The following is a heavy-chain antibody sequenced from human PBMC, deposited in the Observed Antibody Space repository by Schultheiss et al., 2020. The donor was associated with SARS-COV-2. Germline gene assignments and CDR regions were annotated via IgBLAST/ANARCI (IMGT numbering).Heavy chain of an antibody. CDR2: IYCSGST. V-gene: IGHV4-39*07. J-gene: IGHJ6*02. D-gene: IGHD2-15*01. CDR1: GGSIRNSGHN. CDR3: ARGAGGYCSGGSCYSYHYYGMDV. Sequence: SETLSLTCSVSGGSIRNSGHNWGWIRQPPGKGLEWIGNIYCSGSTYYNPSLKSRVTISVDTSKNQFSLKLSSVTAADTAVYYCARGAGGYCSGGSCYSYHYYGMDVWGQGTTVTVSS.